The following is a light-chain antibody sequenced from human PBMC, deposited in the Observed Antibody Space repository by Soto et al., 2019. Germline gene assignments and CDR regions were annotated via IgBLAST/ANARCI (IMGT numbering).Light chain of an antibody. J-gene: IGKJ2*01. V-gene: IGKV1-9*01. Sequence: DIQLTQSPSFLSASVGDRVTITCLASQGISRYLAWYQQKPGKAPKLLIYAASTLQSGVPSRFSGSGSGTEFTITISSLQPEDFATYYGQQLNSYPPYTFGQGTKLEI. CDR3: QQLNSYPPYT. CDR2: AAS. CDR1: QGISRY.